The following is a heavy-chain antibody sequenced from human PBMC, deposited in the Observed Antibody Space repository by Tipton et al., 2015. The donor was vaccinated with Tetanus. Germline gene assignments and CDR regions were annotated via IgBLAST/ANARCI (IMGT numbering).Heavy chain of an antibody. Sequence: TLSLTCSVSGGSIINNNWWTSVRQPPGKGLEWIGEIYHSGRTNYNPSLETRVTIAVDESKNQFSLNLMSVTAADTAVYYCARGSTMFFWGQGTLVTVSS. CDR2: IYHSGRT. CDR1: GGSIINNNW. CDR3: ARGSTMFF. D-gene: IGHD3-10*02. V-gene: IGHV4-4*02. J-gene: IGHJ4*02.